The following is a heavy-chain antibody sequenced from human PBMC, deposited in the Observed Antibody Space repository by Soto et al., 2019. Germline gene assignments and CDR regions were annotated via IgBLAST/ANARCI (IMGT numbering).Heavy chain of an antibody. CDR2: IIPIFGTA. J-gene: IGHJ4*02. Sequence: ASVKVSCKASGGTFSSYAISWVRQAPGQGLEWMGGIIPIFGTANYAQKFQGRVTITADESTSTAYMELSSLRSEDTAVYYCAREKDDDSNDTDYWGQGTLVPVS. V-gene: IGHV1-69*13. CDR1: GGTFSSYA. D-gene: IGHD3-22*01. CDR3: AREKDDDSNDTDY.